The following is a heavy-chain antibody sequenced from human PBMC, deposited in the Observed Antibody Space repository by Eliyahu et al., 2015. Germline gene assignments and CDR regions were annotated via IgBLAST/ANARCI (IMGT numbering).Heavy chain of an antibody. CDR2: TYYKSKWYN. CDR3: TRGWTRGGLDV. J-gene: IGHJ6*02. V-gene: IGHV6-1*01. CDR1: GDSASITRDG. D-gene: IGHD2-15*01. Sequence: QVELQQSGPGLVKPSQTLXLTCXXXGDSASITRDGWNWIXQSPSRGLEXXGRTYYKSKWYNDYAESVKGRITINPDTSKNQFSLQLDSVTPEDTAVYYCTRGWTRGGLDVWGQGTTVIVSS.